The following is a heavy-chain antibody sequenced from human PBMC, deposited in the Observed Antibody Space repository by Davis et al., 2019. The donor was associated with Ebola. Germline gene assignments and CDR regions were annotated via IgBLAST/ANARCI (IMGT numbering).Heavy chain of an antibody. D-gene: IGHD2-15*01. CDR1: GYTFSSYD. CDR2: MNPKNGNT. J-gene: IGHJ1*01. Sequence: AASVKVSCKASGYTFSSYDINWVRQATGQGLEWMGWMNPKNGNTGYAQKFQGRVTMTMNTSISTAYMELSSLRSEDTDVYYCARDIGEAEFFHHWGQGTLVTVTS. V-gene: IGHV1-8*01. CDR3: ARDIGEAEFFHH.